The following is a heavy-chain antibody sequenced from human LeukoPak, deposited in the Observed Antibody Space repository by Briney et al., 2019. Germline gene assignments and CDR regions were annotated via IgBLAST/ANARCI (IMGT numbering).Heavy chain of an antibody. D-gene: IGHD2-2*01. Sequence: GASVTVSYKASGYTFTSYYMHWVRQAPGQGLEWMGIINPSGGSTSYAQKFQGRVTMTRDTSTSTDYMELTSLRSEDTAVYYCASGVKYQLLLGDNWFDPWGQRTLGTVSS. CDR3: ASGVKYQLLLGDNWFDP. CDR2: INPSGGST. CDR1: GYTFTSYY. J-gene: IGHJ5*02. V-gene: IGHV1-46*01.